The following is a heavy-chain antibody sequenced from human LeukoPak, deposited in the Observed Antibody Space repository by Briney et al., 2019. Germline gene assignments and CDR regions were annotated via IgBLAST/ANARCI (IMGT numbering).Heavy chain of an antibody. Sequence: GGSLRLSCAASGFTFSIYGMNWVRQSPGKGLEWVSGIGGSGDRTYYADSVKGRFSISRDNSKNTLYLQMNSLKTEDTAVYYCTTYGSGRRYDYWGQGILVTVSS. J-gene: IGHJ4*02. CDR1: GFTFSIYG. V-gene: IGHV3-23*01. D-gene: IGHD3-10*01. CDR3: TTYGSGRRYDY. CDR2: IGGSGDRT.